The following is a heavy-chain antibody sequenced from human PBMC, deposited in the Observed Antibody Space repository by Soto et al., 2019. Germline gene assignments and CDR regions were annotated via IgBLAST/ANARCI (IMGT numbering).Heavy chain of an antibody. J-gene: IGHJ6*02. CDR3: ARLAARHYYYGMDV. V-gene: IGHV1-69*06. Sequence: AVKVSCKASGGTFSSYAISWVRQAPGQGLEWMGGIIPIFGTANYAQKFQGRVTITADKSTRTAYMELSSLRSEDTAVYYCARLAARHYYYGMDVWGQGTTVTVSS. CDR1: GGTFSSYA. CDR2: IIPIFGTA. D-gene: IGHD6-6*01.